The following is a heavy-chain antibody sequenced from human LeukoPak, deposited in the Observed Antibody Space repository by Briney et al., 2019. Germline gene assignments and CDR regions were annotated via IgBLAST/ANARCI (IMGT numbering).Heavy chain of an antibody. CDR3: ARHDPRGEPARLGFFDY. D-gene: IGHD6-6*01. V-gene: IGHV4-59*08. CDR1: GDSINNYY. CDR2: IYYSGST. J-gene: IGHJ4*02. Sequence: SETLSLTCTVSGDSINNYYWSWIRQPPGKGLEWIGYIYYSGSTNYNPSLKSRVTISVDTSKNQFSLNLSSVTAADTAVYYCARHDPRGEPARLGFFDYWGQGTLVTVSS.